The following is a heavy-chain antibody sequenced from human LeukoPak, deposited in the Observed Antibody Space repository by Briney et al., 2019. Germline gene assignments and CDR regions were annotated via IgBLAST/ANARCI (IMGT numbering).Heavy chain of an antibody. D-gene: IGHD6-13*01. Sequence: SETLSLTCTVSGGSISSYYWSWIRQPAGKGLEWIGRIYTSGSTNYNPSLKSRVTMSVDTSKNQFSLKLSSVTAADTAVYYCARQSSSWYKYYFDYWGQGTLVTVSS. CDR2: IYTSGST. CDR3: ARQSSSWYKYYFDY. V-gene: IGHV4-4*07. J-gene: IGHJ4*02. CDR1: GGSISSYY.